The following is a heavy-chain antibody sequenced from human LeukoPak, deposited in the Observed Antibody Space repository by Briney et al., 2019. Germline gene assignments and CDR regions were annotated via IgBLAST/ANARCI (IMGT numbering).Heavy chain of an antibody. CDR1: GGSISSYY. CDR3: ARLGSSGWTHY. V-gene: IGHV4-59*08. Sequence: SETLSLTCTVSGGSISSYYWSWIRHPPGKGLEWIGYIYYSGSTNYNPSLKSRVTISVDTSKNQFSLKLSSVTAADTAVYYCARLGSSGWTHYWGQGTLVTVSS. D-gene: IGHD6-19*01. J-gene: IGHJ4*02. CDR2: IYYSGST.